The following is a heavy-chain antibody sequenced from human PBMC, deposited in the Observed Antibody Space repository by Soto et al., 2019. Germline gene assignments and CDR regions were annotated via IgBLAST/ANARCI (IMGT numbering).Heavy chain of an antibody. Sequence: QVQLVESGGGVVQPGRSLRLSCAASGFTFSSYAMHWVRQAPGKGLEWVAVISYDGSNKYYADSVKGRFTISRDNSKNTRYLQMNSLIAEDTAVYYCARDLSSDYYYYGMDVWGQGTTVTVSS. CDR1: GFTFSSYA. CDR2: ISYDGSNK. J-gene: IGHJ6*02. D-gene: IGHD6-6*01. CDR3: ARDLSSDYYYYGMDV. V-gene: IGHV3-30-3*01.